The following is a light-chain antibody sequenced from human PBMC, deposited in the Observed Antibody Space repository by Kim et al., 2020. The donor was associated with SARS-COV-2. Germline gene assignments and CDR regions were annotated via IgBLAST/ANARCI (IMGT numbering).Light chain of an antibody. J-gene: IGLJ2*01. Sequence: QLVLTQSPSASASLGASVKLTCTLSSGHSSYAIAWHQQQPEKGPRYLMKIKGDGSHRKGDGIPDRFSGSGSGAERYLTISSLQSDDEADYYCQTWGTGIRLFGGGTQLTVL. V-gene: IGLV4-69*02. CDR2: IKGDGSH. CDR1: SGHSSYA. CDR3: QTWGTGIRL.